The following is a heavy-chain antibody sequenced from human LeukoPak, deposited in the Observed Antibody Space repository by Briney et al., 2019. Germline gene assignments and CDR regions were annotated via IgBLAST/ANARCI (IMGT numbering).Heavy chain of an antibody. D-gene: IGHD6-19*01. V-gene: IGHV3-30*02. J-gene: IGHJ4*02. CDR3: AKGVAGAFDY. CDR2: IRYDGSNK. Sequence: GGSLRLSCAASGFNFRTFGIHWVRQAPGKGLEWVAFIRYDGSNKYYADSVKGRFTISRDNSKNTLYLQMNSLRAEDTAVYYCAKGVAGAFDYWGQGTLVTVSS. CDR1: GFNFRTFG.